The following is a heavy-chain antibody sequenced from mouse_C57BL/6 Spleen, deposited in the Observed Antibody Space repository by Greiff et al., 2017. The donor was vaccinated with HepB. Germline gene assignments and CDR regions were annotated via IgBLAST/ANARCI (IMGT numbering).Heavy chain of an antibody. V-gene: IGHV1-52*01. CDR2: IDPSDSET. Sequence: VQLQQPGAELVRPGSSVKLSCKASGYTFTSYWMHWVKQRPIQGLEWIGNIDPSDSETHYNQKFKDKATLTVDKSSSTAYMQLSSLTSEDSAVYYCARTPDYYGSSYGFDYWGQGTTLTVSS. D-gene: IGHD1-1*01. CDR1: GYTFTSYW. J-gene: IGHJ2*01. CDR3: ARTPDYYGSSYGFDY.